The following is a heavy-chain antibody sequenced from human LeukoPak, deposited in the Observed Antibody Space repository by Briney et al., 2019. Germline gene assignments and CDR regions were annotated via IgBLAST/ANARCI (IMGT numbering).Heavy chain of an antibody. CDR2: IWYDGSNK. J-gene: IGHJ4*02. CDR3: ARDLKDKLATIGIDY. CDR1: GFIFSGYG. V-gene: IGHV3-33*01. Sequence: GRSLRLSCAASGFIFSGYGMNWVRQAPGKGLEWVAVIWYDGSNKYYADSVKGRFTISRDNSKNTLYLQMNSLRAEDTAVYYCARDLKDKLATIGIDYWGQGTLVTVSS. D-gene: IGHD5-12*01.